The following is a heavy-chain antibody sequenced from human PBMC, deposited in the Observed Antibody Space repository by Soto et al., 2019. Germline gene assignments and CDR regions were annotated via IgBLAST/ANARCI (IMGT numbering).Heavy chain of an antibody. V-gene: IGHV4-39*01. J-gene: IGHJ5*02. CDR2: IYYSGST. Sequence: PSETLSLTCTVSGGSISSSSYYWGWIRQPPGKGLEWIGSIYYSGSTYYNPSLKSRVTISVDTSKNQFSLKLSSVTAADTAVYYCARVLFRYYYGSGSHVSRRFSWFDPRGQGTLVTVSS. D-gene: IGHD3-10*01. CDR1: GGSISSSSYY. CDR3: ARVLFRYYYGSGSHVSRRFSWFDP.